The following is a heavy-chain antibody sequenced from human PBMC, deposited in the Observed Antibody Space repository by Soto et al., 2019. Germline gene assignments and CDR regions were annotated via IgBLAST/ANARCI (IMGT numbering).Heavy chain of an antibody. V-gene: IGHV4-39*01. D-gene: IGHD6-19*01. CDR3: ARTGRAVAADMYSYYGMDV. J-gene: IGHJ6*02. Sequence: SETLSLTCTVSGGSISSSSYYWGWIRQPPGKGLEWIGSIYYSGSTYYNPSLKSRVTISVDTSKNQFSLKLSSVTAADTAVYYCARTGRAVAADMYSYYGMDVWGQGTTVTVSS. CDR2: IYYSGST. CDR1: GGSISSSSYY.